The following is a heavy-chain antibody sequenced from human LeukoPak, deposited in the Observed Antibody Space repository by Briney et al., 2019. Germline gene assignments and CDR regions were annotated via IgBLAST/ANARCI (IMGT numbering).Heavy chain of an antibody. V-gene: IGHV4-34*01. D-gene: IGHD2-15*01. Sequence: SGTLSLTCAVYGGSFSGYYWSWIRQPPGKGLEWIGEINHSGSTNYNPSLKSRVTISVDTSKNQFSLKLNSVTAADTAVYYCASFYCSGGSCYQYFSYYYMDVWGKGTTVTISS. CDR1: GGSFSGYY. J-gene: IGHJ6*03. CDR2: INHSGST. CDR3: ASFYCSGGSCYQYFSYYYMDV.